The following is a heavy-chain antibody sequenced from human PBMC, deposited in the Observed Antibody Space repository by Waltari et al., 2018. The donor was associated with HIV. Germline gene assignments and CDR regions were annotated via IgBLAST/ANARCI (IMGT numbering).Heavy chain of an antibody. CDR2: IYRSGST. CDR1: GYSISSGYY. V-gene: IGHV4-38-2*02. CDR3: ARAGGYCSGGSCSRFDP. D-gene: IGHD2-15*01. Sequence: QVQLQESGPGLVKPSETLSLTCPVSGYSISSGYYWGWIRQPPGKGLEWIGSIYRSGSTYYNPSLKSRVTISVDTSKNQFSLKLSSVTAADTAVYYCARAGGYCSGGSCSRFDPWGQGTLVSVTS. J-gene: IGHJ5*02.